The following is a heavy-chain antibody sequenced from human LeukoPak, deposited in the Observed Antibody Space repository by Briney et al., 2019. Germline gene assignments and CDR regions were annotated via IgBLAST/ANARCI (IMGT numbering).Heavy chain of an antibody. J-gene: IGHJ4*02. D-gene: IGHD6-19*01. CDR2: ISVYNGNT. CDR3: ARTPLAGTGYFDY. V-gene: IGHV1-18*01. Sequence: ASVKVSCKASGYTFTDYGISWVRQAPGQGLEWMGWISVYNGNTKYGQNLQGRVTMTRDTSTNTAYMELRSLRSDDTAVYYCARTPLAGTGYFDYWGQGTLVTVSS. CDR1: GYTFTDYG.